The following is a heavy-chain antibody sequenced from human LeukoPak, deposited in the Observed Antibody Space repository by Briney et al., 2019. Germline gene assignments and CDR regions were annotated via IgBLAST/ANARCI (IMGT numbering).Heavy chain of an antibody. J-gene: IGHJ4*02. Sequence: GGSLRLSCAASGFTFSDHYMSWIRQAPGKGLEWVSYISTSDTTIYYADSVKGRFTISRDNAKNSLYLQMNSLRAEDTGIYYCARESSGRSLNYWGQGTQVTVSS. CDR1: GFTFSDHY. D-gene: IGHD1-26*01. CDR3: ARESSGRSLNY. CDR2: ISTSDTTI. V-gene: IGHV3-11*04.